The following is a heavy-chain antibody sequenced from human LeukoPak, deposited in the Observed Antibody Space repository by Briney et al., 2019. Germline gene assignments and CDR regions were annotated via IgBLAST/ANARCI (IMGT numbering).Heavy chain of an antibody. V-gene: IGHV3-23*01. CDR2: ISGSGGST. Sequence: GGSLRLSCAASGFTFSNAWMSWVRQAPGKGLEWVSAISGSGGSTYYADSVKGRFTISRDNSKNTLYLQMNSLRAEDTAVYYCAFRYPRYQPLLYGGGYWGQGTLVTVSS. CDR1: GFTFSNAW. J-gene: IGHJ4*02. CDR3: AFRYPRYQPLLYGGGY. D-gene: IGHD2-2*02.